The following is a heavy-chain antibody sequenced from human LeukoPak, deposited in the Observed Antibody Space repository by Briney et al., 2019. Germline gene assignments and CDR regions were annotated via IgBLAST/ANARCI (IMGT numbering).Heavy chain of an antibody. D-gene: IGHD3-10*02. CDR3: AELGITMIGGV. J-gene: IGHJ6*04. CDR2: ISSSGSTI. V-gene: IGHV3-48*03. CDR1: GLTFSSYE. Sequence: GGSLRLSCAASGLTFSSYEMYISSSGSTIYYADSVKGRFTISRDNAKNSLYLQMNSLRAEDTAVYYCAELGITMIGGVWGKGTTVTISS.